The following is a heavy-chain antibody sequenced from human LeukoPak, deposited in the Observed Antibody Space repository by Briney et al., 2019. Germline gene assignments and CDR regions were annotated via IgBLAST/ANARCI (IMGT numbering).Heavy chain of an antibody. CDR3: ARGPKTTETTFKTYYYSAMDV. CDR2: MNDSGST. D-gene: IGHD4-17*01. CDR1: GGSTSSSNYY. V-gene: IGHV4-39*07. J-gene: IGHJ6*02. Sequence: PLETLSLTCTVSGGSTSSSNYYWVWIRQPPGKGLEWIGEMNDSGSTKYNPSLKSRVTISVDTSKNQFSLKLSSVTAADTAVYYCARGPKTTETTFKTYYYSAMDVWGQGTTVTVSS.